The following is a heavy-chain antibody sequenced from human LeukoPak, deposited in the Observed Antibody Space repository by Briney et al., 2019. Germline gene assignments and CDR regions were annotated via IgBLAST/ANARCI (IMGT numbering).Heavy chain of an antibody. CDR3: AKDICPSEWELLRVFDY. J-gene: IGHJ4*02. CDR1: GFTFSSYA. D-gene: IGHD1-26*01. V-gene: IGHV3-23*01. Sequence: GGSLRLSCAASGFTFSSYAMSWVRQAPGKGLEWVSAISGSGGSTYYADSVKGRFTISRDNSKNTLYLQMNSLRAEDTAVYYCAKDICPSEWELLRVFDYWGQGTLVTVSS. CDR2: ISGSGGST.